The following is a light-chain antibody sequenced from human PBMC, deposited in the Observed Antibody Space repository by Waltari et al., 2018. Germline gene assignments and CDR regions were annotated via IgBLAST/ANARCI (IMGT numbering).Light chain of an antibody. J-gene: IGLJ1*01. Sequence: SYVLTQPPSVSVAPGETARITCGGDNIGSYSVHWYQQKPGQAPVLVIFYDSDRPSWIPERFSGSNSGNTATLTISRVEAGDEANYYCQVWHAAIDPGVFGTGTEVTV. CDR1: NIGSYS. CDR3: QVWHAAIDPGV. V-gene: IGLV3-21*04. CDR2: YDS.